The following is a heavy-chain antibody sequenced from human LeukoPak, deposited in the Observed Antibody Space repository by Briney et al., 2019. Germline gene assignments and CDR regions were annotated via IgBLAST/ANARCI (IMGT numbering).Heavy chain of an antibody. CDR1: GGSISSSSYY. Sequence: SETLSLTCTVSGGSISSSSYYWGWIRQPPGKGLEWIGSIYYSGSTYYNPSLKSRVTISVDTSKNQFSLKLSSVTAADTAVYYCARRGYSSSSGVDYWGQGTLVTVPS. J-gene: IGHJ4*02. CDR2: IYYSGST. V-gene: IGHV4-39*01. D-gene: IGHD6-6*01. CDR3: ARRGYSSSSGVDY.